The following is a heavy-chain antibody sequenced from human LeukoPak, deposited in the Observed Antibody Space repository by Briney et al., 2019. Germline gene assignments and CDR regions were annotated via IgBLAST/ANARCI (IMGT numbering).Heavy chain of an antibody. CDR3: ARDWKTNSFDY. Sequence: GGSLRLSCAASGFTFSSYGMHWVRQAPGKGLEWVAVIWYDGSNKYYADSVKGRFTISRDNSKNTLYLQMDSLRAEDTAIYYCARDWKTNSFDYWGQGTLVTVSS. D-gene: IGHD1-1*01. CDR1: GFTFSSYG. V-gene: IGHV3-33*01. J-gene: IGHJ4*02. CDR2: IWYDGSNK.